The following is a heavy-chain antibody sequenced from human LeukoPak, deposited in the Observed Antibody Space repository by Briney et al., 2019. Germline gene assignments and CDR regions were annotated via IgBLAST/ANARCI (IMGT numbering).Heavy chain of an antibody. Sequence: GGSLRLSCAASGFTFKNYGMHWVRQAPGKGLEWVAYIRHHGKDKYYVDSVKGRFTVSRDNSKNMMYLQMNSLRAEDTAVYYCAKDADWACDYWGQGTLVTVSS. CDR2: IRHHGKDK. D-gene: IGHD2-21*01. CDR1: GFTFKNYG. V-gene: IGHV3-30*02. J-gene: IGHJ4*02. CDR3: AKDADWACDY.